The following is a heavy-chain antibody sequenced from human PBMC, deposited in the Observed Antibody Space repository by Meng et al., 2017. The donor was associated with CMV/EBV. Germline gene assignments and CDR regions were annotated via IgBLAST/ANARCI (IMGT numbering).Heavy chain of an antibody. D-gene: IGHD3-3*01. V-gene: IGHV5-51*01. CDR1: GYSFTSYW. Sequence: GESPKISCKGSGYSFTSYWIGWVRQMPGKGLEWMGIIYPGDSDTRYSPSFQGQVTISADKSISTAYLQWSSLKASDTAMYYCARSFYDFWSGYPIPYYYYGMDVWGQGTTVTVSS. J-gene: IGHJ6*02. CDR2: IYPGDSDT. CDR3: ARSFYDFWSGYPIPYYYYGMDV.